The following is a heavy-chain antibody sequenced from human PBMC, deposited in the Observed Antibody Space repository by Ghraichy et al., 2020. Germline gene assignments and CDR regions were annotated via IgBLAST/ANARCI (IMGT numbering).Heavy chain of an antibody. CDR3: ARGLYGSNWYAVDF. V-gene: IGHV4-59*01. Sequence: SQTLSLTCTVSGGSISSYYWSWIRQPPGMGLEWTGYIYYSGNTNYNPSLKSRVAISRDTSKTQFSLRLTSVTAADTAVYYCARGLYGSNWYAVDFWGQGTLVTVSS. CDR1: GGSISSYY. J-gene: IGHJ4*02. D-gene: IGHD6-13*01. CDR2: IYYSGNT.